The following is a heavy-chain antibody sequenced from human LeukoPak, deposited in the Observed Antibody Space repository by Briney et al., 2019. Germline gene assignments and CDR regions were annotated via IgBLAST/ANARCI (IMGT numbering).Heavy chain of an antibody. CDR2: ISYSSTFI. Sequence: GGSLRLSCEGSGFNFSTLSLNWVRQAPGKGLEWVASISYSSTFIDYADSVKGRFTISRDNTQNSVYLQMNSLRDDDTAAYFCARGGDSYNSYLDFWGQGTLLTVSS. J-gene: IGHJ4*02. D-gene: IGHD1-1*01. CDR1: GFNFSTLS. V-gene: IGHV3-21*06. CDR3: ARGGDSYNSYLDF.